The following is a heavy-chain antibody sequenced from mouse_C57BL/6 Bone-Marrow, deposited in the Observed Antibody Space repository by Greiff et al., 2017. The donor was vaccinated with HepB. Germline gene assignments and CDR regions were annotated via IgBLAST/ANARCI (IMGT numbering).Heavy chain of an antibody. D-gene: IGHD3-2*02. CDR1: GYAFSSSW. V-gene: IGHV1-82*01. Sequence: QVQLKQSGPELVKPGASVKISCKASGYAFSSSWMNWVKQRPGKGLEWIGRIYPGDGDTNYNGKFKGKATLTADKSSSTAYMQLSSLTSEDSAVYFCAIGNRQRRLPYYFDNWGKGTTLTVSS. J-gene: IGHJ2*01. CDR2: IYPGDGDT. CDR3: AIGNRQRRLPYYFDN.